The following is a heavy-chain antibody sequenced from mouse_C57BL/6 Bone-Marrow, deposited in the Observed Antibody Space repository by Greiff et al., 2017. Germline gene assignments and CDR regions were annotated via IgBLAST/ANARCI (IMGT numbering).Heavy chain of an antibody. D-gene: IGHD2-5*01. CDR3: TTGYSNYLYARDY. J-gene: IGHJ4*01. CDR2: IDPENGDT. Sequence: EVQLQQSGAELVRPGASVKLSCTASGFNIKDDYMHWVKQRPEQGLEWIGWIDPENGDTEYASKFQGKATITADTSSNTAYLQLSSLTSEDTAVYYYTTGYSNYLYARDYWGQGTSVTVSS. V-gene: IGHV14-4*01. CDR1: GFNIKDDY.